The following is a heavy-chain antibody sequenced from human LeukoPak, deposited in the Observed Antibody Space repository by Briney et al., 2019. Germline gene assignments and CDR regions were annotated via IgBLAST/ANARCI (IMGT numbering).Heavy chain of an antibody. CDR3: ARDDYGDSYFDY. V-gene: IGHV4-39*07. CDR1: GGSISTNGNY. J-gene: IGHJ4*02. D-gene: IGHD4-17*01. Sequence: SETLSLTCAVSGGSISTNGNYWGWIRQPPGKGLEWIASMYHSGATYYNPSLESRVTISVDTSKNQFSLKLSSVTAADTAVYYCARDDYGDSYFDYWGQGTLVTVSS. CDR2: MYHSGAT.